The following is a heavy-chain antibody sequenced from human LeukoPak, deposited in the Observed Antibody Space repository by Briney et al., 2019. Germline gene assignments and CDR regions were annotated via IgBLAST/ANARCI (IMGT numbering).Heavy chain of an antibody. CDR3: VVVVVPAAIGNYYYYYMDV. Sequence: GASLKLFCKASESTFRSYAIGWVRQAPGQGLEWMGGIIPIFGTANYAQKFQGRVTITTDESTSTAYMELSSLRSGDTAVYYCVVVVVPAAIGNYYYYYMDVWGKGTTVTVSS. CDR2: IIPIFGTA. J-gene: IGHJ6*03. V-gene: IGHV1-69*05. D-gene: IGHD2-2*01. CDR1: ESTFRSYA.